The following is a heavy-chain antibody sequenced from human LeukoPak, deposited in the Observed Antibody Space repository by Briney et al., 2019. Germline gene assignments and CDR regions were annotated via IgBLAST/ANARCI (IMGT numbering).Heavy chain of an antibody. Sequence: PGGSLRLSCAASGFTVSSNYMNWVRQPPGKGLEWVSVIYSGGNTYYADSVKGRFTISRDNSKNTLYLQMNSLRADDTAVYYCARDPVDSGKGAFDMWGQGTMVTVSS. CDR3: ARDPVDSGKGAFDM. CDR1: GFTVSSNY. CDR2: IYSGGNT. D-gene: IGHD4-23*01. J-gene: IGHJ3*02. V-gene: IGHV3-66*01.